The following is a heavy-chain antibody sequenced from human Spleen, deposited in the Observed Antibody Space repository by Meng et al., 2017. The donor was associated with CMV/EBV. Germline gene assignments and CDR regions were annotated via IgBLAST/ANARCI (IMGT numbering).Heavy chain of an antibody. V-gene: IGHV3-23*01. J-gene: IGHJ4*02. Sequence: ETLSLTCAAPGLTFSSYGMSWVRQAPGKGLEWVSSIGATAGGTYYADSVKGRFTISRDNAKNTLYLQMNSLRVEDTAVYYCAKYSAVGERLYYFDYWGQGTLVTVSS. CDR1: GLTFSSYG. D-gene: IGHD2-21*01. CDR2: IGATAGGT. CDR3: AKYSAVGERLYYFDY.